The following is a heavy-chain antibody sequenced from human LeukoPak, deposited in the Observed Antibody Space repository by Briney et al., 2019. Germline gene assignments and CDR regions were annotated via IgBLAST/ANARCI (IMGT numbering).Heavy chain of an antibody. J-gene: IGHJ4*02. Sequence: SETLSLTCGVNGGSFSGYNWSWIRQTPGKGLEWIGEINHSGSTNYNPSLKRRVTISVDTSQKQFSLRLTSVTAADTAVYYCARGRYLTTLGGAAAGFLDSWGQGTLVTVSS. D-gene: IGHD6-13*01. CDR2: INHSGST. CDR1: GGSFSGYN. CDR3: ARGRYLTTLGGAAAGFLDS. V-gene: IGHV4-34*01.